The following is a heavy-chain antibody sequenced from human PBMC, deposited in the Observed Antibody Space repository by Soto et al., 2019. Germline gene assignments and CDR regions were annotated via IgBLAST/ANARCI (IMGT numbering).Heavy chain of an antibody. CDR2: IWYDGSNK. J-gene: IGHJ4*02. Sequence: QVQLVESGGGVVQPGRSLRLSCAASGFTFSSYGMHWVRQAPGKGLEWVAVIWYDGSNKYYADSVKGRFTISRDNSKNTLYLQMNSLRAEDTAVYYCAREGYCSSTSRYAADYWGQGTLVIVSS. D-gene: IGHD2-2*01. CDR3: AREGYCSSTSRYAADY. CDR1: GFTFSSYG. V-gene: IGHV3-33*01.